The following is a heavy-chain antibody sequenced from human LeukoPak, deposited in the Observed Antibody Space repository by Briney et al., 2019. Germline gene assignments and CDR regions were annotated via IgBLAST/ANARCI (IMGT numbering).Heavy chain of an antibody. CDR1: GGTFSSYA. D-gene: IGHD6-19*01. CDR3: ASPGHQGWYYFDY. J-gene: IGHJ4*02. Sequence: SVKVSSKASGGTFSSYAISWVRQAPGQGLEWMGGIIPIFGTANYAQKFQGRVTITADESTSTAYMELSSLRSEDTAVYYCASPGHQGWYYFDYWGQGTLVTVSS. V-gene: IGHV1-69*13. CDR2: IIPIFGTA.